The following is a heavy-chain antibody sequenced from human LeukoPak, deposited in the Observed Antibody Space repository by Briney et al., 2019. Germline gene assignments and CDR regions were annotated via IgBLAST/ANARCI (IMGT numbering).Heavy chain of an antibody. CDR1: GYTFTGYY. CDR3: ARSERRAYYYGSGRGWFDP. Sequence: ASVKVSCKASGYTFTGYYMHWVRQAPGQGLEWMGWISAYNGNTNYAQKLQGRVTMTTDTSTSTAYMELRSLRSDDTAVYYCARSERRAYYYGSGRGWFDPWGQGTLVTVSS. V-gene: IGHV1-18*04. D-gene: IGHD3-10*01. J-gene: IGHJ5*02. CDR2: ISAYNGNT.